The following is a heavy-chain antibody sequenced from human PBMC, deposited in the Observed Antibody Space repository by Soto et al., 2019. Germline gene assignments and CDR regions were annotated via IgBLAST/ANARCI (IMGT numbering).Heavy chain of an antibody. Sequence: GGSLRLSCAASGFTFSSYGIHWVRQAPGKGLEWVAVIWYDGSNKYYADSVKGRFTISRDNSKNTLYLQMNSPRAEDTAVYYCARDPKYSSSRSDYWGQGTLVTVSS. V-gene: IGHV3-33*01. J-gene: IGHJ4*02. CDR3: ARDPKYSSSRSDY. D-gene: IGHD6-13*01. CDR2: IWYDGSNK. CDR1: GFTFSSYG.